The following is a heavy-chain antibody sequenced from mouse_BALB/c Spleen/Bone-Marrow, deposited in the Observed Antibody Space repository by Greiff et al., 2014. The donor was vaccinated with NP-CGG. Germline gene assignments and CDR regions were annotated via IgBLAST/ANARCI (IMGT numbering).Heavy chain of an antibody. V-gene: IGHV2-2*01. Sequence: QVQLKESGPGLVQPSQSLSITCTVSGFSLNSYGVHWVRPSPGKGLVWLGVIWSGGNTDYNAAFISRLSISKDNSKSQVFFKMNSLQADDTAIYYCVRNGDYYYFDYWGQGTTLTVSS. CDR3: VRNGDYYYFDY. D-gene: IGHD1-1*01. CDR2: IWSGGNT. CDR1: GFSLNSYG. J-gene: IGHJ2*01.